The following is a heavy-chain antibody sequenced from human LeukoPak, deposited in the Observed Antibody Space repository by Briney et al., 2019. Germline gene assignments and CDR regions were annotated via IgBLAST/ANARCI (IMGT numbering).Heavy chain of an antibody. J-gene: IGHJ5*02. CDR2: IYYSGST. D-gene: IGHD4-17*01. CDR3: ARDDYGDGDVP. Sequence: SETLSLTCTVSGGSISSGGYYWSWIRQHPGKGLEWIGYIYYSGSTYYNPSLKSRVTISVDTSKNQFSLKLSSVTAADTAVYYCARDDYGDGDVPWGQGTLVTVSS. V-gene: IGHV4-31*03. CDR1: GGSISSGGYY.